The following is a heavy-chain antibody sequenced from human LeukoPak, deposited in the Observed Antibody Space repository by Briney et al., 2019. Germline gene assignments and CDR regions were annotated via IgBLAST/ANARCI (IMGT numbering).Heavy chain of an antibody. J-gene: IGHJ4*02. Sequence: ASVKISCKASGYTFTNYDINWVRQATGQGLEWMGWINSNNGNTSYAQKFQDRVTMTRDTSISTVYMELSSLRSEDTAVYYCARGGLVAGPYYFDYWGQGTLVTVSS. D-gene: IGHD6-19*01. CDR1: GYTFTNYD. CDR2: INSNNGNT. CDR3: ARGGLVAGPYYFDY. V-gene: IGHV1-8*01.